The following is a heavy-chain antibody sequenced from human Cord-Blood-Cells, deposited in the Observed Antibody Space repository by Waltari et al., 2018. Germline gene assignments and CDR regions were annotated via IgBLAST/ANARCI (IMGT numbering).Heavy chain of an antibody. D-gene: IGHD2-8*02. CDR1: GYTFTGYY. CDR3: ARGGWGYCTGGVCFLDY. CDR2: INPNSGCT. J-gene: IGHJ4*02. Sequence: QVQLVQSGAEVKKPGASVKVACKAAGYTFTGYYLHWVRQAPGQGLEGMGWINPNSGCTNYGQKFQGGVTMTRDTSISTAYMELSRLGSDDTAVYYCARGGWGYCTGGVCFLDYWGQGTLVTVSS. V-gene: IGHV1-2*02.